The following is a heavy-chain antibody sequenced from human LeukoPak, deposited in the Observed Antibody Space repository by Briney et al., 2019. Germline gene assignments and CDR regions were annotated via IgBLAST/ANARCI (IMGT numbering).Heavy chain of an antibody. J-gene: IGHJ4*02. V-gene: IGHV3-53*01. D-gene: IGHD1-1*01. CDR1: GFTVSSNY. CDR3: ARGPLPTTKGGVDY. Sequence: GGSLRLSCAASGFTVSSNYMGWVRQAPGKGLEWVSVIYSGGSTYYADSVKGRFTISRDNSKNTLYLQMNGLRAEDTAVYYCARGPLPTTKGGVDYWGQGTLVTVSS. CDR2: IYSGGST.